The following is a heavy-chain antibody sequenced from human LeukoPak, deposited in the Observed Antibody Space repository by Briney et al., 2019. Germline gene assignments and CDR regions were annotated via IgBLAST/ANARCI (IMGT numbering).Heavy chain of an antibody. CDR1: GFTFTNYW. D-gene: IGHD5/OR15-5a*01. CDR3: ARDPGSSAFDY. J-gene: IGHJ4*02. Sequence: GRSLRLSCAASGFTFTNYWMTWVRQAPGKGLEFVANINQGESVKNYVDSVKGRFTISRDNAENSLHLQMNSLRVEDTAVYYCARDPGSSAFDYWGQGTLVTVSS. CDR2: INQGESVK. V-gene: IGHV3-7*01.